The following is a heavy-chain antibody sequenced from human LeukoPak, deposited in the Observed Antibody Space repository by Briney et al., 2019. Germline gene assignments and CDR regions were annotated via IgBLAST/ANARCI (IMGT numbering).Heavy chain of an antibody. Sequence: PGGSLRLSCAASGFTFSSYSMNWVRQAPGKGLEWVSYSSSSSSTIYYADSVKGRFTISRDNAKNSLYLQMNSLRAEDTAVYYCARDKGYNWNDPSYFDYWGQGTLVTVSS. D-gene: IGHD1-20*01. CDR3: ARDKGYNWNDPSYFDY. CDR2: SSSSSSTI. CDR1: GFTFSSYS. J-gene: IGHJ4*02. V-gene: IGHV3-48*04.